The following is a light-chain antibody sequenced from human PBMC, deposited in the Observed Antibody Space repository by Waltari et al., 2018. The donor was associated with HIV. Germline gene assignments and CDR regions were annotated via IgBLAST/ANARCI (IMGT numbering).Light chain of an antibody. CDR3: AAWDDSLNAWV. J-gene: IGLJ3*02. CDR1: SSNIGSNI. CDR2: SNN. V-gene: IGLV1-44*01. Sequence: QSVLTQPPSASGTPGPRVSISCSGSSSNIGSNIVNWYQQLPGTAPKLLIYSNNQRPSGVPDRFSGSKSGTSASPAISGLQSEDEADYYCAAWDDSLNAWVFGGGTKLTVL.